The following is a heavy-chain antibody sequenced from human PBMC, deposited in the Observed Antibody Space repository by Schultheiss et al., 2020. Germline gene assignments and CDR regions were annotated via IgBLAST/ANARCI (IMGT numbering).Heavy chain of an antibody. CDR2: IYYSGST. CDR1: GGSISSSSYY. V-gene: IGHV4-39*07. Sequence: SETLSLTCTVSGGSISSSSYYWGWIRQPPGKGLEWIGSIYYSGSTYYNPSLKSRVTISVDKSKNQFSLKLSSVTAADTAVYYCTSDYSDYSNYPGWFDPWGQGTLVTVSS. D-gene: IGHD4-11*01. J-gene: IGHJ5*02. CDR3: TSDYSDYSNYPGWFDP.